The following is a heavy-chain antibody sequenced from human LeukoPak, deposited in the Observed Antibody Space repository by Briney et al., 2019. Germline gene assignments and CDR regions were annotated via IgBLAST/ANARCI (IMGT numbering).Heavy chain of an antibody. CDR1: ELTFSHYA. CDR3: ARENYGELYFDH. CDR2: ISYDASKK. D-gene: IGHD4-17*01. J-gene: IGHJ4*02. V-gene: IGHV3-30-3*01. Sequence: GGSLRLSCAASELTFSHYAMHWVRQAPGKGLEWVAIISYDASKKYYADSVKGRFTISRDNSKNTLYLQMNTLRPEDTAVYYCARENYGELYFDHWGQGTLVTVSS.